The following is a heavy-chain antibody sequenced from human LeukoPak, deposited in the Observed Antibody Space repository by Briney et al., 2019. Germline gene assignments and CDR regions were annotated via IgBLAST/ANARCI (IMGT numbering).Heavy chain of an antibody. Sequence: SETLSLTCTVSGGSISSSSYYWGWIRQPPGKGLEWIGSIYYSGSTYYNPSLKSRVTISVDTSKNQFSLKLSSVTAADTAVYYCARGRDKGYSSGWSSGRYFDLWGRGTLVTVSS. V-gene: IGHV4-39*07. CDR1: GGSISSSSYY. J-gene: IGHJ2*01. D-gene: IGHD6-19*01. CDR3: ARGRDKGYSSGWSSGRYFDL. CDR2: IYYSGST.